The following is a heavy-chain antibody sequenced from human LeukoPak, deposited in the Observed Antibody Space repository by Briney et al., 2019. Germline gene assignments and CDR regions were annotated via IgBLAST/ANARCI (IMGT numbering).Heavy chain of an antibody. CDR1: GFTFSSYA. Sequence: PGRSLRLSCAASGFTFSSYAMQWVRQAPRKGLERVAVISYDGSNKYYADSVKGRFTISRDNSKNTLYLQMNSLRAEDTAVYYCASSRAHRDYFDYWGQGTLVTVSS. D-gene: IGHD3-10*01. V-gene: IGHV3-30*11. J-gene: IGHJ4*02. CDR2: ISYDGSNK. CDR3: ASSRAHRDYFDY.